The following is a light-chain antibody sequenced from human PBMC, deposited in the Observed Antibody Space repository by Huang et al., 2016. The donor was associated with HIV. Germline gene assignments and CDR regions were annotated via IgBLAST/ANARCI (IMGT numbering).Light chain of an antibody. CDR2: GAS. CDR3: QQYNKWPRFT. Sequence: EIVMTQSPATLSVSPGERATLSCRASQSVSSNLAWYQQKPGQAPRLLIYGASTRATGIPARFSGSGSGTEFTLTLSSLQSEDFAVYYCQQYNKWPRFTFGPGTKVDIK. V-gene: IGKV3-15*01. CDR1: QSVSSN. J-gene: IGKJ3*01.